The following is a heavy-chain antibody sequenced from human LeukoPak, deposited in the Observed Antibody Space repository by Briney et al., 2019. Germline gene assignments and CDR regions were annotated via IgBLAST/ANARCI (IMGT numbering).Heavy chain of an antibody. CDR2: ISSSSSYI. D-gene: IGHD5-18*01. J-gene: IGHJ5*02. CDR1: GFTFSSYS. Sequence: PGGSLRLSCAASGFTFSSYSMNWVRQAPGKGLECVSSISSSSSYIYYADSVKGRFTISRDNAKNSLYLQMNSLRAEDTAVYYCARDHADTAWIPWGQGTLVTVSS. CDR3: ARDHADTAWIP. V-gene: IGHV3-21*01.